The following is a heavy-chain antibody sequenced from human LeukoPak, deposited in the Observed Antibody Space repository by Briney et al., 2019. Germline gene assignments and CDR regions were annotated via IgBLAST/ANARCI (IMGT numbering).Heavy chain of an antibody. CDR2: IYSGGTT. Sequence: PGGSLRLSCAASGFTVSSNYMSWVRQAPGKGLEWVSVIYSGGTTYYAGSVKGRFTISRVNSNNTLYLQMNSLRAEDTAVYYCARGPVTKFEIWGQGTILTVSS. J-gene: IGHJ3*02. V-gene: IGHV3-53*01. CDR1: GFTVSSNY. D-gene: IGHD4-17*01. CDR3: ARGPVTKFEI.